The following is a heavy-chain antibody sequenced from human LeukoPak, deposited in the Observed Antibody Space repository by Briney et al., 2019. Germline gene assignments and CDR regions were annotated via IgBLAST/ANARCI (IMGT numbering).Heavy chain of an antibody. Sequence: GGSLRLSCTASGFTFSSHRMNWVRQAPGGGRGWVSSISSSSTSIYYADSVKGRFTISRDNAKNSLYLQMNSLRAEDTAVYYCAKAMIVNGLDYWGQGTLVTVSS. CDR1: GFTFSSHR. J-gene: IGHJ4*02. D-gene: IGHD3-22*01. CDR2: ISSSSTSI. V-gene: IGHV3-21*01. CDR3: AKAMIVNGLDY.